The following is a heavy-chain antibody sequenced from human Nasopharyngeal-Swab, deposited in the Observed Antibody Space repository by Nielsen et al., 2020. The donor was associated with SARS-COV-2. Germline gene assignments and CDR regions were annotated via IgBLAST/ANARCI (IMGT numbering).Heavy chain of an antibody. V-gene: IGHV3-23*01. CDR1: GFTFSSYA. CDR3: AKDEPYYDSSGYNYYYYYYMDV. CDR2: ISGSGGST. J-gene: IGHJ6*03. D-gene: IGHD3-22*01. Sequence: GGSLRLSCAASGFTFSSYAMSWVRQAPGKGLEWVSAISGSGGSTYYADSVKCRFTISRDNSKNTLYLQMNSLRAEDTAVYYCAKDEPYYDSSGYNYYYYYYMDVWGKGTTVTVSS.